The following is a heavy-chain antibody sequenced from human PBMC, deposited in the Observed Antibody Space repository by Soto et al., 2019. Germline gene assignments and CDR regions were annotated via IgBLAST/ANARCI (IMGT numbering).Heavy chain of an antibody. D-gene: IGHD3-3*01. CDR1: GFTFSSYA. CDR2: ISGSGGST. Sequence: EVQLLESGGGLVQPGGSLRLSCAASGFTFSSYAMSWVRQAPGKGLEWVSAISGSGGSTYYADSVKGRFTISRDNSKNTLYLQMNSLRAEDTAVYYCAKDRASYDLWSGYYYYFDYWGEGTLVTVSS. V-gene: IGHV3-23*01. CDR3: AKDRASYDLWSGYYYYFDY. J-gene: IGHJ4*02.